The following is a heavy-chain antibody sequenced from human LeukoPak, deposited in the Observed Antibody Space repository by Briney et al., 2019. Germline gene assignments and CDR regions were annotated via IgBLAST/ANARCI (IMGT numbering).Heavy chain of an antibody. CDR1: GFTFSSYA. Sequence: GGSLRLSCAASGFTFSSYAMSWVRQAPGKGLEWVSAISGSGGSTYYADSVKGGFTISRDNSKNTLYLQMNSLRAEDTAVYYCAKDWSLWFGDYYFDYWGQGTLVTVSS. J-gene: IGHJ4*02. CDR2: ISGSGGST. V-gene: IGHV3-23*01. D-gene: IGHD3-10*01. CDR3: AKDWSLWFGDYYFDY.